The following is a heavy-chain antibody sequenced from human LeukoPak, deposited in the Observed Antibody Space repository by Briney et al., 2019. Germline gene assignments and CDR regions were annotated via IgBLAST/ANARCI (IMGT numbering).Heavy chain of an antibody. V-gene: IGHV3-23*01. Sequence: QPGGSLRLSCAASGFTFRSYAMSWVRQAPGKGLEWVSAISGSGGSTYYADSVKGRFTISRDNSKNTLYLQMNSLRAEDTAVYYCASPTSYGYLVYYFDYWGQGTLVTVSS. CDR1: GFTFRSYA. J-gene: IGHJ4*02. CDR2: ISGSGGST. D-gene: IGHD5-18*01. CDR3: ASPTSYGYLVYYFDY.